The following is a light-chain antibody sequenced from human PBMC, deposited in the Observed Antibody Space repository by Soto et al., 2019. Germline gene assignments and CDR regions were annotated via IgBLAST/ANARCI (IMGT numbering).Light chain of an antibody. J-gene: IGKJ1*01. CDR3: QQSYGTPGT. CDR2: AAS. Sequence: DIQMTQSPSSLSASVGDKFTITCRASQSISSYLNWYQQKPGKAPKLLIYAASSLQSGVPSRFSGSGSGTDFTLTISSLQPEDFATYYCQQSYGTPGTFGQGTKVDIK. V-gene: IGKV1-39*01. CDR1: QSISSY.